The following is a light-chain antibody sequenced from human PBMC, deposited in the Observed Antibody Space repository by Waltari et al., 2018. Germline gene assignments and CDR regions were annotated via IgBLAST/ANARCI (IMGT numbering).Light chain of an antibody. V-gene: IGKV1-39*01. J-gene: IGKJ1*01. CDR2: AAS. Sequence: DIQMTQSPSSLSASVGDRVTITCRASQSISSYLNWYQQKPGKAPKLLFYAASSLQSGVPSRFSGSGSGTDFTLTISSLQPEDFATYYCQQSYSTPRTSGQGTKVEIK. CDR3: QQSYSTPRT. CDR1: QSISSY.